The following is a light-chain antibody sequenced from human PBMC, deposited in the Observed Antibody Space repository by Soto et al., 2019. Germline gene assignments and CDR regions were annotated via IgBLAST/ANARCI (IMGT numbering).Light chain of an antibody. J-gene: IGKJ4*01. CDR1: ETVSSY. CDR2: YAS. CDR3: QQYYTWPVT. Sequence: DIVLTQSPVTLSLSPGDRATLSCRASETVSSYLLWYQQKPGQAPRLLISYASRGATGIPSRFSGSGSGTDFTLTINSLQSEDFAVYYCQQYYTWPVTFGGGTKVDIK. V-gene: IGKV3-11*01.